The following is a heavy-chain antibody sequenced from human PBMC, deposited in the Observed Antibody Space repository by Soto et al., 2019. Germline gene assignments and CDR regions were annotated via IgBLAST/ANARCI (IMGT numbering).Heavy chain of an antibody. CDR1: GFTFSSYA. CDR2: IRGSGGST. V-gene: IGHV3-23*01. D-gene: IGHD3-22*01. CDR3: AKPHYDSSGYYLWYFDY. J-gene: IGHJ4*02. Sequence: PGGSLRLSCAASGFTFSSYAMISALPAPGKGLEWVSAIRGSGGSTFYADSVKGRFTISRDNSKNTLYLQMNSPRAEDTAVYYCAKPHYDSSGYYLWYFDYWGQGTPVTVSS.